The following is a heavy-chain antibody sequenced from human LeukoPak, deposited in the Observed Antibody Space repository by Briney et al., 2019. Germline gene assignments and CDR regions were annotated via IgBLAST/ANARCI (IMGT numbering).Heavy chain of an antibody. V-gene: IGHV1-2*02. D-gene: IGHD6-19*01. Sequence: ASVKVPFKASGYTFTYYYMHWVRQAPGQGLEWMGWINPNSGGTNYAQKFQGRVTMTRDTSISTAYMEVSRLRYDGAAVYYWASEDTGYSSGLHGWCDPWGQGTRVTVSS. CDR1: GYTFTYYY. CDR3: ASEDTGYSSGLHGWCDP. J-gene: IGHJ5*02. CDR2: INPNSGGT.